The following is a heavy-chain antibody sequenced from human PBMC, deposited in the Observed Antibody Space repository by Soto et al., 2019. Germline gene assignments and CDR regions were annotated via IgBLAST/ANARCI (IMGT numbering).Heavy chain of an antibody. J-gene: IGHJ6*02. CDR3: AREVVVIPYYYGMDV. V-gene: IGHV1-2*04. CDR1: GYTLTGYY. CDR2: INPNSGGT. D-gene: IGHD3-22*01. Sequence: ASVTVCCKASGYTLTGYYMRWVRQAPGQGLEWMGWINPNSGGTNYAQKFQGWVTMTRDTSISTAYMELSRLRSDDTAVYYCAREVVVIPYYYGMDVWGQGTTVTV.